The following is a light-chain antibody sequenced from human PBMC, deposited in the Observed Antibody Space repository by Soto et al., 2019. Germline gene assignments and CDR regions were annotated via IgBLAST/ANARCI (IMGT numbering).Light chain of an antibody. CDR1: SSDVGGYNY. CDR2: DVS. V-gene: IGLV2-14*01. Sequence: QSVLTKPASVYGSPGQSITISCTGTSSDVGGYNYVSGYQQHSGKAPKLVIYDVSNRPSGVSNRFSGSKAGNTASLTISGLQAEDEAYYYCSSYTSSSTVVFGGGTKLPVL. J-gene: IGLJ2*01. CDR3: SSYTSSSTVV.